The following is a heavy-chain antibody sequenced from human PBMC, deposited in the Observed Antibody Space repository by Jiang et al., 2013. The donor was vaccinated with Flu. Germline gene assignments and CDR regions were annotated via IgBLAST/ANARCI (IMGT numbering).Heavy chain of an antibody. CDR1: GGTFSSYA. CDR2: IIPIFGTA. J-gene: IGHJ4*02. CDR3: ASNPTNLIAARPWVTTT. D-gene: IGHD6-6*01. Sequence: VQLVESGAEVKKPGSSVKVSCKASGGTFSSYAISWVRQAPGQGLEWMGGIIPIFGTANYAQKFQGRVTITADKSTSTAYMELSSLRSEDTAVYYCASNPTNLIAARPWVTTTWGQGTLVTVSS. V-gene: IGHV1-69*06.